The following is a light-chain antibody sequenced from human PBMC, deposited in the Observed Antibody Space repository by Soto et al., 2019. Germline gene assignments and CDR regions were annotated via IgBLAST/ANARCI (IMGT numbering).Light chain of an antibody. V-gene: IGLV2-14*01. CDR3: SSYRRPTTLV. J-gene: IGLJ1*01. CDR2: EVT. Sequence: QSVLTQPASVSGSPGQSITISCTGTTTDIGDYNWVSWYQQYPGRAPKLIIYEVTNRPSGISERFSGSKSGNTASLTISGLQTDDEADYFCSSYRRPTTLVLGPGTKLTVL. CDR1: TTDIGDYNW.